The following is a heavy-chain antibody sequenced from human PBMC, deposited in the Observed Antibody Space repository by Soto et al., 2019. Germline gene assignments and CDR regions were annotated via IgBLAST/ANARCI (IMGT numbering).Heavy chain of an antibody. V-gene: IGHV3-33*01. Sequence: QVQLVESGGGVVQPGRSLRLSCAASGFTFSSYGMHWVRQAPGKGLEWVAVIWYDGSNKYYADSVKGRFTISRDNSKNTLYLKMNSLRDEDTAVYYCARDRKFERLGNYYYGMDVWGQGTTVTVSS. J-gene: IGHJ6*02. CDR1: GFTFSSYG. CDR3: ARDRKFERLGNYYYGMDV. CDR2: IWYDGSNK. D-gene: IGHD6-25*01.